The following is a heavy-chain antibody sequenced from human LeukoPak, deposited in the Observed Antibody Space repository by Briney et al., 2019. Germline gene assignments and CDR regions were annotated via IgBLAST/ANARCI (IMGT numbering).Heavy chain of an antibody. CDR1: GFTFSSYG. J-gene: IGHJ3*02. V-gene: IGHV3-30*18. Sequence: GRSLRLSCAASGFTFSSYGMHWVRQAPGKGLEWVAVISYDGSNKYYADSVKGRFTFSRDNSKNTLYLQMNSLRAEDTAVYYCAKDGPHSSAFDIWGQGTMVTVSS. CDR2: ISYDGSNK. D-gene: IGHD2-15*01. CDR3: AKDGPHSSAFDI.